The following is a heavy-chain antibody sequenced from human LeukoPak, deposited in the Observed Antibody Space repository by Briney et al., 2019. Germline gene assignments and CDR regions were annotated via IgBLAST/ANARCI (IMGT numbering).Heavy chain of an antibody. J-gene: IGHJ4*02. Sequence: ASVKVSCKASGYTFTSYDINWVRQATGQGLEWMGWMNPNSGNTGYAQKFQGRVTMTRNTSISTAYMELSSLRSEDTAVYYCAREGYCSGGSCHERFDYWGQGTLVTVSX. CDR3: AREGYCSGGSCHERFDY. CDR1: GYTFTSYD. CDR2: MNPNSGNT. D-gene: IGHD2-15*01. V-gene: IGHV1-8*01.